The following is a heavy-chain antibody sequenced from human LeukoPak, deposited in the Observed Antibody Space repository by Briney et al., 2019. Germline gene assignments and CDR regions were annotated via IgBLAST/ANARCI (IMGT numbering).Heavy chain of an antibody. CDR2: IYYSGST. J-gene: IGHJ3*02. Sequence: PSETLSLTCTVSGYSISSGYYWGWIRQPPGKGLEWIGYIYYSGSTNYNPSLKSRVTISVDTSKNQFSLKLSSVTAADTAVYYCARDHLQYDAFDIWGQGTMVTVSS. V-gene: IGHV4-61*01. CDR1: GYSISSGYY. CDR3: ARDHLQYDAFDI. D-gene: IGHD4-11*01.